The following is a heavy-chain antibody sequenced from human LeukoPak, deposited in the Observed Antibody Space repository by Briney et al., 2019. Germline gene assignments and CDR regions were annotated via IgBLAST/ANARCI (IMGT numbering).Heavy chain of an antibody. V-gene: IGHV3-7*01. J-gene: IGHJ4*02. D-gene: IGHD3-22*01. CDR3: ARERDYYDSSSVDY. Sequence: GGSLRLSCAASGFTFSSYWMSWVRQAPGKGLEWVANIKQDGSEKYYVDSVKGRFTISRDNAKNSLYLQMNSLRAEDTAVYYCARERDYYDSSSVDYWGQGTLVTVS. CDR1: GFTFSSYW. CDR2: IKQDGSEK.